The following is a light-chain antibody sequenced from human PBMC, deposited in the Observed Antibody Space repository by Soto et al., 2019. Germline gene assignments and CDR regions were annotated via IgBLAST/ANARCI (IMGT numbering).Light chain of an antibody. CDR1: QSISSY. CDR2: AAS. V-gene: IGKV1-39*01. Sequence: DIQMTQSPSSLSASVGDRVTITCRASQSISSYLNWYQQKPGKAPNLLIYAASSLQSEVPSKFSGSGSGTDFILTISSLQPEDFATYYCQQSYSSPFTFGRGTKVDIK. J-gene: IGKJ3*01. CDR3: QQSYSSPFT.